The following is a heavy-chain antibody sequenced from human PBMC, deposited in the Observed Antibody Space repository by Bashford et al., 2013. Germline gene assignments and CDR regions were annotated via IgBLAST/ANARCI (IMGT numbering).Heavy chain of an antibody. CDR2: IWYDGSNK. V-gene: IGHV3-33*01. Sequence: VRQAPGKGLEWVAVIWYDGSNKYYAESVKGRFTISRDNSQNTLYLQMNSLRVEDTAVYFCAREGSDYTDYQPPDYWGQGTLVTVSS. CDR3: AREGSDYTDYQPPDY. J-gene: IGHJ4*02. D-gene: IGHD4-11*01.